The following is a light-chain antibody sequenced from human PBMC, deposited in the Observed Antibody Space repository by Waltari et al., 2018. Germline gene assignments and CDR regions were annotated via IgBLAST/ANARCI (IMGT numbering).Light chain of an antibody. CDR2: KVS. CDR1: QSLVDTDGNTY. Sequence: DLVMTQTPLSSLVSLGHPASISCRSSQSLVDTDGNTYLSWLHQRPGQPPRLLIYKVSNRFSGVPDRFSGSGAGTDFTLKISRVEAEDVGIYYCAQATHFPRTFGQGTKVEI. J-gene: IGKJ1*01. V-gene: IGKV2-24*01. CDR3: AQATHFPRT.